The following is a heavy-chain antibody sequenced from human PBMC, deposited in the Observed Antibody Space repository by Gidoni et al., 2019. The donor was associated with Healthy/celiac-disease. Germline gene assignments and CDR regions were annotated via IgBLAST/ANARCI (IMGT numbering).Heavy chain of an antibody. CDR1: VGAFSSYT. D-gene: IGHD2-15*01. J-gene: IGHJ2*01. CDR3: ARVVGSSSWYFDL. V-gene: IGHV1-69*02. Sequence: QVQLVNSGAAVQKPGYSVKVSCKCSVGAFSSYTISWVRKAPGQGLEWMGRIIPILGIANYAQKFKGRVTITADKATSTAYMELSSLRSEDTAVYYCARVVGSSSWYFDLWGRGTLVTVSS. CDR2: IIPILGIA.